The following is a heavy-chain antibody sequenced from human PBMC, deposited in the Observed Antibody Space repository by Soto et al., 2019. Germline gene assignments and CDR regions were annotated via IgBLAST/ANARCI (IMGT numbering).Heavy chain of an antibody. Sequence: GGSLRLSCAASGVTFSSCSMSWVRQAPGKGLEWVSAISGSGGSTYYADSVKGRFTISRDNSKNTLYLQMNSLRAEDTAVYYCAKEIAVAGPSYFDFWGQGTLVTVSS. CDR2: ISGSGGST. CDR1: GVTFSSCS. V-gene: IGHV3-23*01. CDR3: AKEIAVAGPSYFDF. D-gene: IGHD6-19*01. J-gene: IGHJ4*02.